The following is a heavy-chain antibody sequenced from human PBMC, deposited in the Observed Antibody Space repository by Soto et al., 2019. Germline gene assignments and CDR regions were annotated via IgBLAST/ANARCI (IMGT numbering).Heavy chain of an antibody. D-gene: IGHD3-10*01. Sequence: XSVKVSCGASGSSLTKYGIIWVRQDHGQGLEWMGWLSGHTGNTNYAQRLQGRVTMTTDTSTSTAFRELRSLRSDDTAVYYCARHYYGSGSPRSAFFYWGQATLVT. CDR2: LSGHTGNT. J-gene: IGHJ4*02. CDR1: GSSLTKYG. CDR3: ARHYYGSGSPRSAFFY. V-gene: IGHV1-18*01.